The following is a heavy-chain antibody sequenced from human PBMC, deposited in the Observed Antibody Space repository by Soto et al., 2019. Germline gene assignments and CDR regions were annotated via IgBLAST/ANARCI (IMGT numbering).Heavy chain of an antibody. CDR2: VYSSGTT. CDR3: ARDIGSFAYGEGY. J-gene: IGHJ4*02. CDR1: GASINSYW. D-gene: IGHD3-10*01. V-gene: IGHV4-4*07. Sequence: SETLSLTCRVSGASINSYWRSWIRQPAGKGLEWIGRVYSSGTTDYNPSLNSRATMSVETSKNQFSLKLSSVTAADTAVYYCARDIGSFAYGEGYWGQGIQVTVSS.